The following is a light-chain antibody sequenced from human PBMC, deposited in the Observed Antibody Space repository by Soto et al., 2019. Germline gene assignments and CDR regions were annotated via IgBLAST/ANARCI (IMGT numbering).Light chain of an antibody. CDR3: QQYYSTPPT. V-gene: IGKV4-1*01. J-gene: IGKJ4*01. CDR1: QSVLYSSDNRNY. Sequence: DIVMTQSPDSLAVSLGGRATINCKSSQSVLYSSDNRNYLAWYQQKPGQPPKLLIYWASSWESGVPDRFSGSGSGTDFTLTISSLQAEDVAVYYCQQYYSTPPTFGGGTKVEIK. CDR2: WAS.